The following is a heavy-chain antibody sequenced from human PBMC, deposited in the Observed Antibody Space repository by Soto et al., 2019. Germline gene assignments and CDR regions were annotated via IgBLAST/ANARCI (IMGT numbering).Heavy chain of an antibody. CDR2: ISGSGGST. CDR1: GFTFSSYA. D-gene: IGHD6-19*01. Sequence: EGQVLESGGGVVQPGGSLRLSCAASGFTFSSYAMSWVRQAPGKGLEWVSAISGSGGSTYYADSVKGRFTISRDNSKNTLYLQMNSLRAEDTAVYYCAKVLRGWHDAFDIWGQGTMVTVSS. J-gene: IGHJ3*02. V-gene: IGHV3-23*01. CDR3: AKVLRGWHDAFDI.